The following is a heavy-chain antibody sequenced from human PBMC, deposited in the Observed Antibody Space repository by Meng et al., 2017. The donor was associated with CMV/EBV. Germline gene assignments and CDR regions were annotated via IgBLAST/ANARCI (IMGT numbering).Heavy chain of an antibody. J-gene: IGHJ4*02. CDR2: IGTAGDT. Sequence: GGSLRLSCAASGFTFSSYDMHWVRQATGKGLEWVSAIGTAGDTYYPGSVKGRFTISRENAKNSLYLQMNSLRAGDTAVYYCAGAGVGYYPYGFGYWGQGTLVTVSS. D-gene: IGHD3-3*01. CDR1: GFTFSSYD. V-gene: IGHV3-13*01. CDR3: AGAGVGYYPYGFGY.